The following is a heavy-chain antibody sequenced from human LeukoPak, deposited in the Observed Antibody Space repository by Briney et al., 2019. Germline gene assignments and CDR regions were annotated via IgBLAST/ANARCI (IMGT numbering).Heavy chain of an antibody. J-gene: IGHJ4*02. D-gene: IGHD2-2*02. Sequence: SGGSLRLSCAASGFTFSGYAMNWVRQAPGKGLEWVSVISGSGGSTYYADSVKGRFTISRDNSKNTLFLQMNSLRADDTAIYYCAKTPEGCSSTTCYTDYWGQGTLVTVSS. CDR1: GFTFSGYA. CDR2: ISGSGGST. V-gene: IGHV3-23*01. CDR3: AKTPEGCSSTTCYTDY.